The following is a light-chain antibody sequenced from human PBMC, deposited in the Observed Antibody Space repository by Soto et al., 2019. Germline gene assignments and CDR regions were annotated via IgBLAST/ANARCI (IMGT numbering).Light chain of an antibody. CDR2: GGS. V-gene: IGKV3-20*01. J-gene: IGKJ1*01. Sequence: EIVLTQSPATLSLSPGERATLSCRASQSVGSSLAWYQQKPGQAPRLLIYGGSSRATGIPVRFSGSGSETDFTLTITRLEPEDFAVYYCQQYSSSRTFGQGTKVDIK. CDR1: QSVGSS. CDR3: QQYSSSRT.